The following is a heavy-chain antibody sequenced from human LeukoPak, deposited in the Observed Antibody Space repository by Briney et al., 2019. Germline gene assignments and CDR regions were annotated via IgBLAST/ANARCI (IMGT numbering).Heavy chain of an antibody. Sequence: SSQTLSLTCTVSGGSFSSGSYYWRWIRQPAGRGLEWIGRINTSGSTNYNPSLKSRVTISVDTSKNQFSLKLSSVTAADTAVDYCANAKDFDFWSGYYILDYWGQGTRVTVSS. J-gene: IGHJ4*02. D-gene: IGHD3-3*01. V-gene: IGHV4-61*02. CDR2: INTSGST. CDR3: ANAKDFDFWSGYYILDY. CDR1: GGSFSSGSYY.